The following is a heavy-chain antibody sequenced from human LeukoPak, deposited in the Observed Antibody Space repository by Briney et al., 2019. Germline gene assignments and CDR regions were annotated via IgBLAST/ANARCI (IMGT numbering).Heavy chain of an antibody. CDR2: IYHSGST. CDR1: GYSISSGYY. Sequence: SETLSCTGTGSGYSISSGYYWGWIRQPPGKGLEWIGCIYHSGSTYYNPSLKSRVTISVDTSKKQFSLKLSSVTAADTAVYYCARDRIAVAGTFDCWGQGTLVTVSS. CDR3: ARDRIAVAGTFDC. J-gene: IGHJ4*02. V-gene: IGHV4-38-2*02. D-gene: IGHD6-19*01.